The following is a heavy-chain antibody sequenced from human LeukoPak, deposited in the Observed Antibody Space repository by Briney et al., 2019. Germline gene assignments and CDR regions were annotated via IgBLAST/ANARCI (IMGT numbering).Heavy chain of an antibody. V-gene: IGHV3-23*01. Sequence: GGSLRLSCAASGFTFSSYAMSWVRQAPGKGLEWVSTITASGGTYYADSLKGRFTISRDTSKNTLYLRTNSLRAEDTAVYYCAKRGRYYFDQWGQGTLVTVSS. CDR3: AKRGRYYFDQ. CDR1: GFTFSSYA. J-gene: IGHJ4*02. CDR2: ITASGGT.